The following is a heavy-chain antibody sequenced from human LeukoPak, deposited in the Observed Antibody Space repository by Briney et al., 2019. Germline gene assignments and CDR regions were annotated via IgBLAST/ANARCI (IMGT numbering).Heavy chain of an antibody. CDR1: GGSFSGYY. J-gene: IGHJ3*02. Sequence: SETLSLTCAVYGGSFSGYYWSWIRNPPGKGLEWIGETNHSGSTNYNPSLKSRVTISVDTSKNQFSLKLSSVTAADTAVYYCAREDIVVVPAARGTDFWSGAPRIWGQGTMVTVSS. CDR3: AREDIVVVPAARGTDFWSGAPRI. D-gene: IGHD2-2*01. CDR2: TNHSGST. V-gene: IGHV4-34*01.